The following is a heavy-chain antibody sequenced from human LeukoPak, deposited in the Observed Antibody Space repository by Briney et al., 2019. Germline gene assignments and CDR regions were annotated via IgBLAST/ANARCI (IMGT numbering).Heavy chain of an antibody. J-gene: IGHJ4*02. D-gene: IGHD5-12*01. CDR3: ARSTHSGYDPLGY. Sequence: PSQTLSLTCTVSGGSSSVGGYCGSWVRQPPGKGMEWIGYIYYRGSTYYTPSLKSRVTISVDTSKNQFSLKLSSVTAADTAVYYCARSTHSGYDPLGYGGQGTLVTVSS. V-gene: IGHV4-30-4*01. CDR2: IYYRGST. CDR1: GGSSSVGGYC.